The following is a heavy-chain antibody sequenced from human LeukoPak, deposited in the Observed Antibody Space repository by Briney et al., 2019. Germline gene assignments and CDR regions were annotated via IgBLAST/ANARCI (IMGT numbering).Heavy chain of an antibody. CDR1: GGSISSGGYY. D-gene: IGHD1-26*01. V-gene: IGHV4-31*03. CDR2: IYYSGST. J-gene: IGHJ4*02. CDR3: ARERPSGSYFDY. Sequence: PSETLSLTCTVSGGSISSGGYYWSWIRQHPVKGLEWIGYIYYSGSTYYNPSLKSRVTISVDTSKNQFSLKLSSVTAADTAVYYCARERPSGSYFDYWGQGTLVTVSS.